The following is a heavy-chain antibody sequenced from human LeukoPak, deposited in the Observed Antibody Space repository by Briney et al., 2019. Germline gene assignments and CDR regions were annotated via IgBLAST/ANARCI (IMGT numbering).Heavy chain of an antibody. CDR2: ISWNSGTI. J-gene: IGHJ4*02. D-gene: IGHD2-21*01. CDR3: AKDIPPKN. CDR1: GFTFDDYA. V-gene: IGHV3-9*03. Sequence: PGGSLRLSCAASGFTFDDYAMHWVRQAPGKGLEWVSVISWNSGTIDYADSVKGRFTISRDNAKNSLYLQMSSLRAEDMALYYCAKDIPPKNWGQGTLVTVSS.